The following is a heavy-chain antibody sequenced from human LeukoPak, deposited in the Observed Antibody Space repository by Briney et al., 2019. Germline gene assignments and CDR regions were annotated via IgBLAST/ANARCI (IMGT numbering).Heavy chain of an antibody. Sequence: GASVKVSCKASVYTFISYGISWVRQAPGQGLEWMGWISAYNGNTNYAQKVQGRVTMTTDTSTSTAYMELRSPRSDDTAVYYCARERITMFRGYFDYWGQGTLVTVSS. D-gene: IGHD3-10*01. CDR3: ARERITMFRGYFDY. V-gene: IGHV1-18*01. CDR2: ISAYNGNT. CDR1: VYTFISYG. J-gene: IGHJ4*02.